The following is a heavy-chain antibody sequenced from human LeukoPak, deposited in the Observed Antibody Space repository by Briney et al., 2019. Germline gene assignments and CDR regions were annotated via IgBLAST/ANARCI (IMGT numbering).Heavy chain of an antibody. D-gene: IGHD4-17*01. J-gene: IGHJ4*02. CDR2: FDPEDGET. Sequence: GASVKVSCKVSGYTLTELSMHWVRQAPGKGLEWMGGFDPEDGETIYAQKFQGRATMTEDTSTDTAYMELSSLRSEDTAVYYCATGRAGYGDTYYFDYWGQGTLVTVSS. V-gene: IGHV1-24*01. CDR1: GYTLTELS. CDR3: ATGRAGYGDTYYFDY.